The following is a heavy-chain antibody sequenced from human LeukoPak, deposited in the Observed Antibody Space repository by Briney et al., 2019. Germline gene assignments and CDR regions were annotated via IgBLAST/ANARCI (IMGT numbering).Heavy chain of an antibody. CDR2: IYYSGST. Sequence: SETLSLTCTVSGGSISSSSYYWGWIRQPPGKGLEWIGSIYYSGSTYYNPSLKSRVTISVDTSKNQFSLKLSSVTAADTAVYYCARYSICSSTSCYTDAFDIWGQGTMVTVSS. D-gene: IGHD2-2*02. CDR3: ARYSICSSTSCYTDAFDI. CDR1: GGSISSSSYY. J-gene: IGHJ3*02. V-gene: IGHV4-39*01.